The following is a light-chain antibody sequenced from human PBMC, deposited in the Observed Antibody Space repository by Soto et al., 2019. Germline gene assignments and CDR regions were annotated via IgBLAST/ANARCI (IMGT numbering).Light chain of an antibody. CDR2: DVS. J-gene: IGLJ2*01. CDR1: SSDVGGYNY. V-gene: IGLV2-14*01. Sequence: QSALTQPASVSGSPGQSITISCTGTSSDVGGYNYVSWYQQHPGKAPKLMIYDVSNRPSGVSNRFSGSKSGNTASLTISGLQPADEADYYCSSYTSSSTLEVFGGGTKLTVL. CDR3: SSYTSSSTLEV.